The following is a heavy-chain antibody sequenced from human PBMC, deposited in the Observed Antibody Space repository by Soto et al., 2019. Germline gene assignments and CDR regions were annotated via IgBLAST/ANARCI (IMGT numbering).Heavy chain of an antibody. CDR2: IWYDGSNK. Sequence: QVQLVESGGGVVQPGRSLRLSCEASGFTFSSYGMHWVRQAPGKGLEWVAVIWYDGSNKYYADSVKGRFTISRDNSKNTLYLQMNSLRAEDTAVYYCARDGQWLGFDYWGQGTLVTVSS. CDR1: GFTFSSYG. V-gene: IGHV3-33*01. J-gene: IGHJ4*02. CDR3: ARDGQWLGFDY. D-gene: IGHD6-19*01.